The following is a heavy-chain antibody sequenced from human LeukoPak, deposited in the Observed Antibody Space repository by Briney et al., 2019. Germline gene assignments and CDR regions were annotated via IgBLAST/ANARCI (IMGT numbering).Heavy chain of an antibody. J-gene: IGHJ3*02. Sequence: GGSLRLSCAAPGFTFSSYAMHWVRQAPGKGLEYVSAISSNGGSTYYANSVKGRFTISRDNSKNTLYLQMGSLRAEDMAVYYCASLNSCSSTSCHDAFDIWGQGTMVTVSS. V-gene: IGHV3-64*01. CDR3: ASLNSCSSTSCHDAFDI. D-gene: IGHD2-2*01. CDR2: ISSNGGST. CDR1: GFTFSSYA.